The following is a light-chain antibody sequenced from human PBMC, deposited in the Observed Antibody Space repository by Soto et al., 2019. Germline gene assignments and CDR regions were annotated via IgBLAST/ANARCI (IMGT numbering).Light chain of an antibody. J-gene: IGKJ2*01. CDR1: QSVSSSY. CDR2: GAS. V-gene: IGKV3-20*01. CDR3: QQYGSPPMYT. Sequence: EIVLTQSPGTLSLYPGERATLCCRASQSVSSSYLAWYQQKPGQAPRLLIYGASSRATGIPDRFSGSGSGTDFTLTISRLEPEDFAVYYCQQYGSPPMYTFGQGTKVDIK.